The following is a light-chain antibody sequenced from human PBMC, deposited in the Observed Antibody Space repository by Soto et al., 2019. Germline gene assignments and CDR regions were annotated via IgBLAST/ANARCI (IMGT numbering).Light chain of an antibody. J-gene: IGKJ1*01. Sequence: DIQMTQSPSSLSASVGERVTITCGASQSISSYLNWYQQKPGKAPKLLIYKASTLKSGVPSRFSGSGSGTEFTLTISSLQPDDFATYYCQHYNSYSEAFGQGTKVDIK. CDR1: QSISSY. CDR2: KAS. CDR3: QHYNSYSEA. V-gene: IGKV1-5*03.